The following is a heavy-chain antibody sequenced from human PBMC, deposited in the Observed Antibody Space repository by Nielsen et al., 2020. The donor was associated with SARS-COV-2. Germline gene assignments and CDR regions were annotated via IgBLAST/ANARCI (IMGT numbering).Heavy chain of an antibody. D-gene: IGHD6-13*01. Sequence: SETLSLTCTVSGYSISSGYYWGWIRQPPGKGLEWIGSIYHSGSTYYNPSLKSRVTISVDTSKNQFSLKLSSVTAADTAVYYCARGIAAAGNRRPYNWFDPWCQGTLVTVSS. J-gene: IGHJ5*02. CDR3: ARGIAAAGNRRPYNWFDP. V-gene: IGHV4-38-2*02. CDR1: GYSISSGYY. CDR2: IYHSGST.